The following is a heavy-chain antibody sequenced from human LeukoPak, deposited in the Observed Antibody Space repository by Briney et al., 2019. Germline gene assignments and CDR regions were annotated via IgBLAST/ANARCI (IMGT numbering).Heavy chain of an antibody. J-gene: IGHJ4*02. Sequence: SETLSLTCTVSGGSISSSSYYWGWIRPPPGKGLEWIGSIYYSGSTYYNPSLKSRVTISVDTSKNQFSLKLSSVTAADTAVYYCARHLYYYDSSGPNIYYFDYWGQGTLVTVSS. V-gene: IGHV4-39*01. CDR3: ARHLYYYDSSGPNIYYFDY. CDR2: IYYSGST. D-gene: IGHD3-22*01. CDR1: GGSISSSSYY.